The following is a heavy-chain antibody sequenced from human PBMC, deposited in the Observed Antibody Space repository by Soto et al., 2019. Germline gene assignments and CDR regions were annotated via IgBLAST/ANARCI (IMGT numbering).Heavy chain of an antibody. J-gene: IGHJ5*02. V-gene: IGHV4-59*01. CDR3: ARGRYTRGWYYFDP. Sequence: PSETLSLTCTVSGGSMNIYYWSWIRQPPGKGLEWIGYIYYGGSTNYNPSLKSRVTISLDTSKNQFSLKLNSVTAADTAVYYCARGRYTRGWYYFDPWGRGTLVTVSS. D-gene: IGHD6-19*01. CDR1: GGSMNIYY. CDR2: IYYGGST.